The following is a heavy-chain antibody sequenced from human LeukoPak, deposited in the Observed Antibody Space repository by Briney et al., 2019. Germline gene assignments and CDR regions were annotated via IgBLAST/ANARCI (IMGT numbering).Heavy chain of an antibody. V-gene: IGHV5-51*01. CDR2: IYPGDSDT. CDR1: GYSVTSYW. D-gene: IGHD1-26*01. J-gene: IGHJ4*02. CDR3: ARIIVGATQYYFDY. Sequence: GESLKISCKGSGYSVTSYWIGWVRQMPGKGLEWMGIIYPGDSDTRYSPSFQGQVTISADKSISTAYLQWSSLKASDTAMCFCARIIVGATQYYFDYWGQGALVTVSS.